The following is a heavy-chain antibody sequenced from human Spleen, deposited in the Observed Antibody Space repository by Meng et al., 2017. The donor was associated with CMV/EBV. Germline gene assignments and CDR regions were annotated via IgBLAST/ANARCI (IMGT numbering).Heavy chain of an antibody. Sequence: SGGSVSSGSYYWSWIRQPPGKGLEWIGYIYYSGSTNYNPSLKSRVTISLDTSKNQFSLKLSSVTAADTAVYYCARAPPGGSGTVDPWGQGTLVTVSS. J-gene: IGHJ5*02. V-gene: IGHV4-61*01. CDR2: IYYSGST. D-gene: IGHD3-10*01. CDR3: ARAPPGGSGTVDP. CDR1: GGSVSSGSYY.